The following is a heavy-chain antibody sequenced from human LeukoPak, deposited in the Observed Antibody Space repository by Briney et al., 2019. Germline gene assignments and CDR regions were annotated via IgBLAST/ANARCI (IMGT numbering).Heavy chain of an antibody. D-gene: IGHD3-10*01. Sequence: SETLSLTCAVYGGSFSGYYWSWIRQPPGKGLEWIGEINHSGSTNYNPSLKSRVTISVDTSKNQFSLKLSSVTAADTAVYYCARPRVLGVIRDWGQGTLVTVSS. J-gene: IGHJ4*02. V-gene: IGHV4-34*01. CDR1: GGSFSGYY. CDR3: ARPRVLGVIRD. CDR2: INHSGST.